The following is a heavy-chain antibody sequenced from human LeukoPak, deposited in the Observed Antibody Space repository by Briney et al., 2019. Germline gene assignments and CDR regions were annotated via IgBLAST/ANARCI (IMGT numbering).Heavy chain of an antibody. CDR2: IKQDVTEK. Sequence: GGSLRLSCAASGFTFSSYWMSWVRQAPGKGLEWVAYIKQDVTEKYYVDSVKGRFSISRDNAKTTLYLQMNSLRDEDTAVYYCAGDLISGSGSLGYWGQGTLVTVSS. D-gene: IGHD3-10*01. CDR1: GFTFSSYW. J-gene: IGHJ4*02. CDR3: AGDLISGSGSLGY. V-gene: IGHV3-7*01.